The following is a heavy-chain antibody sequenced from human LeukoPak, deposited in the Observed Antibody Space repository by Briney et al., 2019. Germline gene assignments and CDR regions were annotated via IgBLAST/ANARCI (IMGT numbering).Heavy chain of an antibody. CDR3: AKDLDRIPYNTYYDILTGYHFDY. V-gene: IGHV3-48*01. D-gene: IGHD3-9*01. J-gene: IGHJ4*02. CDR1: GFTFSSYS. CDR2: ISSSSSTI. Sequence: GGSLRLSCAASGFTFSSYSMNWVRQAPGKGLEWVSYISSSSSTIYYADSVKGRFTISRDNSKNTLYLQMNSLRAEDTAVYYCAKDLDRIPYNTYYDILTGYHFDYWGQGTLVTVSS.